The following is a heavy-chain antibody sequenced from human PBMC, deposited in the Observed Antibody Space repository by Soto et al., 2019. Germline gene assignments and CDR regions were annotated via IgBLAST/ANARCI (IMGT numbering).Heavy chain of an antibody. CDR3: ARDAEEGYSGYPPPLRNNWFDP. V-gene: IGHV1-46*01. CDR1: GYTFTSYY. CDR2: INPSGGST. D-gene: IGHD5-12*01. J-gene: IGHJ5*02. Sequence: GASVKVSCKASGYTFTSYYMHWVRQAPGQGLEWMGIINPSGGSTSYAQKFQGRVTMTRDTSTSTVYMELSSLRSEDTAVYYCARDAEEGYSGYPPPLRNNWFDPWGQGTLVTVSS.